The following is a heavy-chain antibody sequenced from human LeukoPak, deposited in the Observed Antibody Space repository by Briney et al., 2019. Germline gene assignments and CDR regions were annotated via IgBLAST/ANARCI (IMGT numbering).Heavy chain of an antibody. D-gene: IGHD3-10*01. CDR1: GGTFSSFA. CDR3: ARAHRMVRGVIYYYGMDV. J-gene: IGHJ6*02. V-gene: IGHV1-69*13. CDR2: IIPIFGTA. Sequence: AASVKLSCKASGGTFSSFAISWVRQAPGQGLEWMGGIIPIFGTANYAQKFQGRVTITADESTSTAYMELSSLRSEDTAVYYCARAHRMVRGVIYYYGMDVWGQGTTVTVSS.